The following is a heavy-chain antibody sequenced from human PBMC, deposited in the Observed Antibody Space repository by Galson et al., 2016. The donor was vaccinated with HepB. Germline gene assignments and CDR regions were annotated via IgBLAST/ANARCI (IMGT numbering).Heavy chain of an antibody. D-gene: IGHD3-16*01. CDR2: IGRSGDST. V-gene: IGHV3-23*01. Sequence: SLRLSCAASGFTFRNYGMTWVRQAPGKGLEVVSSIGRSGDSTDYADSVKGRFTISRDNSRSMLFLQMNSLKTEDTGVYYCVRGSTAPDVWGKGTTVTVSS. CDR3: VRGSTAPDV. CDR1: GFTFRNYG. J-gene: IGHJ6*04.